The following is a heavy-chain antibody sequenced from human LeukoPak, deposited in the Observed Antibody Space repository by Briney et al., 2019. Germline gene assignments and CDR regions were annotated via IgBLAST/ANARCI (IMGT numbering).Heavy chain of an antibody. CDR1: GGSISTYY. D-gene: IGHD4-11*01. Sequence: PSETLSLTCTVSGGSISTYYWTWIRQPPGRGLEWTGYIYYSGITNYNPSLKSRVTMSVDTSRNQFSLRLNSVTAADTAVYYCARRLAVTGRYYFDYWGQGSLVTVSS. V-gene: IGHV4-59*01. CDR2: IYYSGIT. J-gene: IGHJ4*02. CDR3: ARRLAVTGRYYFDY.